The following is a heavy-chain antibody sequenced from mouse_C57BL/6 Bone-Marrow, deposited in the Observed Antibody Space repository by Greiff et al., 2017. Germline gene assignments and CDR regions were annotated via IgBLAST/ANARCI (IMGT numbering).Heavy chain of an antibody. J-gene: IGHJ1*03. V-gene: IGHV5-12*01. CDR3: ARPGYDYDVWYFDV. D-gene: IGHD2-4*01. CDR1: GFTFSDYY. CDR2: ISNGGGST. Sequence: EVKVVESGGGLVQPGGSLKLSCAASGFTFSDYYMYWVRQTPEKRLEWVAYISNGGGSTYYPDTVKGRFTISRDNAKNTLYLQMSRLKSEDTAMYYCARPGYDYDVWYFDVWGTGTTVTVSS.